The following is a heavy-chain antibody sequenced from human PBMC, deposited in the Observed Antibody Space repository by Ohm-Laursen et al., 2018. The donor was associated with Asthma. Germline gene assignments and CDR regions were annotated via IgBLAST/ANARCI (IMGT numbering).Heavy chain of an antibody. D-gene: IGHD6-19*01. V-gene: IGHV4-4*03. J-gene: IGHJ4*02. CDR1: GGYIYNHW. CDR3: ARSIGWYSLDL. CDR2: ISHSGAA. Sequence: PGTLSLTYALSGGYIYNHWWSWVRQPPGKGLEWIAEISHSGAASFNPSLTSRVTISLDKSKTHFSLELTSVTAADTAVYYCARSIGWYSLDLWGQGTLVTVSS.